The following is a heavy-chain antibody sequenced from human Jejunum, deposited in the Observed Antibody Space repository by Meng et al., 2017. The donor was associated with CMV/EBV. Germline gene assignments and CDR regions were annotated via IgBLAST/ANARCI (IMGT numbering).Heavy chain of an antibody. J-gene: IGHJ5*02. CDR2: FYRSGST. CDR1: GYFVGSPDC. Sequence: GYFVGSPDCWGWVRRPPGKGLGWIGSFYRSGSTYYNPSLKSRVTISVDTSKNQFSLKLSSVTAADTAIYYCARAPDMVWFDPWGQGTLVTVSS. CDR3: ARAPDMVWFDP. D-gene: IGHD3-10*01. V-gene: IGHV4-38-2*02.